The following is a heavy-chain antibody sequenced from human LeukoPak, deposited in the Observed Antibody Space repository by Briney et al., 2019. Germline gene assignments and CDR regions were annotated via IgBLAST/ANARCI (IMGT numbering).Heavy chain of an antibody. CDR2: ISYT. CDR3: ARPPYGSGTYYEN. CDR1: GYGFTRYW. Sequence: GECLQISSKGSGYGFTRYWIGWVRPMPGKGGEWMGIISYTRYSPSFQGQVTISADKSISTAYLQWSSLKASDTAMYYCARPPYGSGTYYENWGQGTLVTVSS. V-gene: IGHV5-51*01. J-gene: IGHJ4*02. D-gene: IGHD3-10*01.